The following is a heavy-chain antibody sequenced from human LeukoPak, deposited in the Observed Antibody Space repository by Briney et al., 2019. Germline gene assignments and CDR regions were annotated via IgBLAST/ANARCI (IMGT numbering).Heavy chain of an antibody. V-gene: IGHV4-59*01. CDR2: IYYSGST. D-gene: IGHD1-26*01. Sequence: PSETLSLTCTASGGSISSYYWSWIRQPPGKGLEWIGYIYYSGSTNYNPSLKSRVTISVDTSKNQFSLKLSSVTAADTAVYYCARLDSGSSLGHWGQGTLVTVSS. CDR3: ARLDSGSSLGH. J-gene: IGHJ4*02. CDR1: GGSISSYY.